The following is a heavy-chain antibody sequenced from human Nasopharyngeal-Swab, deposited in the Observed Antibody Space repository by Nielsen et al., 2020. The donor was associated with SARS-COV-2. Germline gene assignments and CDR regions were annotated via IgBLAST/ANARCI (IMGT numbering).Heavy chain of an antibody. CDR2: IYYSGST. CDR3: ARHPGYCSSTSCYAGPNAFDI. V-gene: IGHV4-59*04. CDR1: GGSISSYY. Sequence: SETLSLTCTVSGGSISSYYWSWIRQPPGKGLEWIGYIYYSGSTYYNPSLKSRVTISVDTSKNQFSLKLSSVTAADTAVYYCARHPGYCSSTSCYAGPNAFDIWGQGTMVTVSS. D-gene: IGHD2-2*01. J-gene: IGHJ3*02.